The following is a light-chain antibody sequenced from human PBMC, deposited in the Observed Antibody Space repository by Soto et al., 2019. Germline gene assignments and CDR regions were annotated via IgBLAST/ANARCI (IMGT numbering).Light chain of an antibody. V-gene: IGLV2-14*01. Sequence: QSVLTQPASVSASPGQSITISCTGTSSDGCGYNYVSWYQQHPGKAPKLMIYDVSNRPSGVSNRFSGSKSGNTASLTISGLQAEDEADYYCSSYTSSSTPLYVFGTGTKVTVL. CDR1: SSDGCGYNY. CDR3: SSYTSSSTPLYV. J-gene: IGLJ1*01. CDR2: DVS.